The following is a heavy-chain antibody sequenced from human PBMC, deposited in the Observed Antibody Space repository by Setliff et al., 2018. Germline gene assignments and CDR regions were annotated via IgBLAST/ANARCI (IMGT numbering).Heavy chain of an antibody. CDR1: GYTLTNYY. Sequence: SVKVSCKASGYTLTNYYMHWVRQAPGQGLEWMGGTIPLFGTTDYAQKFHGRVTIITDESTSTAYMELSSLTSDDTAVYYCAREGVDTRSSTDYRYYMDVWGQGTTVTVSS. D-gene: IGHD5-18*01. CDR2: TIPLFGTT. V-gene: IGHV1-69*05. J-gene: IGHJ6*03. CDR3: AREGVDTRSSTDYRYYMDV.